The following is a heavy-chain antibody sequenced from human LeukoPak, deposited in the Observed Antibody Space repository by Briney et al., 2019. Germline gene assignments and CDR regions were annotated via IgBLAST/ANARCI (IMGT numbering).Heavy chain of an antibody. CDR3: ARDRITMIVVVAEDAFDI. D-gene: IGHD3-22*01. V-gene: IGHV1-2*02. J-gene: IGHJ3*02. CDR2: INPNSGGT. CDR1: GYTFTGYY. Sequence: ASVKLSCKASGYTFTGYYMHWVRQAPGQGLEWMGWINPNSGGTNYAQKFQGRVTMTRDTSISTAYMELSRLRSDDTAVYYCARDRITMIVVVAEDAFDIWGQGTMATVSS.